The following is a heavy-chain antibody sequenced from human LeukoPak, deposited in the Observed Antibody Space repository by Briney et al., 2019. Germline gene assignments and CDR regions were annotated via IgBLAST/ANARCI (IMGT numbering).Heavy chain of an antibody. V-gene: IGHV3-53*01. CDR2: LDNFGAK. Sequence: PGGSLRLSCAASNFSVNSNYIDWVRQAPGKGLEWVSSLDNFGAKYYGDSVTGRFTVSRDLSKNTVYLQMSSLRADDTAVYYCAGGTYYGTGTRPGYLNYWGLGTLVTVSS. J-gene: IGHJ4*02. CDR1: NFSVNSNY. CDR3: AGGTYYGTGTRPGYLNY. D-gene: IGHD3-10*01.